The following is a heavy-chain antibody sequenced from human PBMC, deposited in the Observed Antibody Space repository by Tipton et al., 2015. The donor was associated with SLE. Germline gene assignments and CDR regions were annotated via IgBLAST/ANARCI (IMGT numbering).Heavy chain of an antibody. CDR3: VRDVRTAFWGFDD. V-gene: IGHV4-38-2*02. CDR2: MYHYGST. CDR1: GFIFSSYT. Sequence: LRLSCAASGFIFSSYTMNWVRQAPGKGLEWIASMYHYGSTYYNPSLKSRVTISVDTSKNQFSLKVTSVNAADTAFYFCVRDVRTAFWGFDDWGQGTLVTVSS. D-gene: IGHD3-16*01. J-gene: IGHJ4*02.